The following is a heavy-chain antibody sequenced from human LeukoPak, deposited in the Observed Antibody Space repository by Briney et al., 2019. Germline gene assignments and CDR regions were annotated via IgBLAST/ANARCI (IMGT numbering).Heavy chain of an antibody. CDR1: GGSISSGDYY. CDR2: IYYSAST. CDR3: ARDGAHCGGDCLDL. V-gene: IGHV4-30-4*01. D-gene: IGHD2-21*02. J-gene: IGHJ5*02. Sequence: PSETLSLTCTVSGGSISSGDYYWSWIRQPPGKGLEWIGYIYYSASTYYNPSLKSRVTISVDTSKNQFSLKLSSVTAADTAVYYCARDGAHCGGDCLDLWGQGILVSVSS.